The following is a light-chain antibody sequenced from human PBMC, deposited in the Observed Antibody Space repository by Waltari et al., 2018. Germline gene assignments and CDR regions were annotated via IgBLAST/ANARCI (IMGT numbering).Light chain of an antibody. J-gene: IGKJ1*01. CDR1: QSVRVY. Sequence: SVFRQSLRPVPLSPGARATFSCGASQSVRVYLAWYQQKPGQAPRLLIYHASSRATGIPDRFSGSGSGTDFRLTISRLEPEDFAMYYCQQYVESPATFGQGTKVEIK. V-gene: IGKV3-20*01. CDR2: HAS. CDR3: QQYVESPAT.